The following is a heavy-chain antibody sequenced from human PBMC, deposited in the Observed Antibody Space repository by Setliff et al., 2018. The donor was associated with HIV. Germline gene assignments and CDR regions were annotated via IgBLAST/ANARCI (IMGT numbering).Heavy chain of an antibody. J-gene: IGHJ4*02. CDR2: IESKTDGGTT. D-gene: IGHD6-19*01. CDR1: GITFSNAW. V-gene: IGHV3-15*04. CDR3: TTGLQHHSSGFDY. Sequence: GGSLRLSCAASGITFSNAWMSWVRQAPGKGLEWIGRIESKTDGGTTGHAAPVKGRFTISRDDSKNTLYLQMNSLKTEDTAVYYCTTGLQHHSSGFDYWGQGTLVTVSS.